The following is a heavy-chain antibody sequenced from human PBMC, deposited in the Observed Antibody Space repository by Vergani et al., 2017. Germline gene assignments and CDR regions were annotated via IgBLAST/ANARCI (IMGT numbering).Heavy chain of an antibody. J-gene: IGHJ5*02. CDR2: IYPGDSDT. D-gene: IGHD3-10*01. V-gene: IGHV5-51*01. Sequence: EVQLVQSGAEVKRPGESLKISCKGSGYSFTNYWIGWERQMPGKGLEWMGIIYPGDSDTRYSPSFQGQVTISADKSIGTAYLQWRSLKASDTAMYYCARTEYYGSGSFDPWGQGTLVTVSS. CDR1: GYSFTNYW. CDR3: ARTEYYGSGSFDP.